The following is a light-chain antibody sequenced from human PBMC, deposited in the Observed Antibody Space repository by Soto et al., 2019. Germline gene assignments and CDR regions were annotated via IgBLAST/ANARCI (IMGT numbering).Light chain of an antibody. CDR3: QQYGGSSGT. J-gene: IGKJ1*01. CDR2: GVS. Sequence: EVVLTQSPGTLSLSPGQRATLSCRASQSVSGSSLAWYQQKPGQAPRLLIYGVSSRATGIPDRFSGSGSGPDFTLTISRLEPEDFAVYYCQQYGGSSGTFGLGTKVDIK. V-gene: IGKV3-20*01. CDR1: QSVSGSS.